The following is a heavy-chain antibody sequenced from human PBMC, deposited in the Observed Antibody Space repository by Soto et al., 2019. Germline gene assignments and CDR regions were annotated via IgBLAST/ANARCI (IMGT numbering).Heavy chain of an antibody. D-gene: IGHD1-1*01. CDR1: GASISGFY. J-gene: IGHJ5*02. CDR2: IYATWTT. V-gene: IGHV4-4*07. Sequence: SETLSLTCTVSGASISGFYWSWIRKSAGKGLEWIGRIYATWTTDYNPCLKSRVMMSVDTSKKQFSLKLRSVTAADTAVYYCVRDGTKTLRDWFDPWGQGISVTVYS. CDR3: VRDGTKTLRDWFDP.